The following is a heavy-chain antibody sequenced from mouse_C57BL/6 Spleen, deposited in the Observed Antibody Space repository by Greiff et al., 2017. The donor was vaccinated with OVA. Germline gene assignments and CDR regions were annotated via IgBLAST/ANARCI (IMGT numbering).Heavy chain of an antibody. CDR1: GYAISSYW. J-gene: IGHJ4*01. Sequence: QVQLQQSGAELVKPGASVKISCKASGYAISSYWMNWVKQRPGKGLEWIGQIYPGDGDTNYNGKFKGKATLTADKSSSTAYMQLSSLTSEDSAVYFCAREGYYGSSYALDDWGKGTSVTVSS. V-gene: IGHV1-80*01. CDR3: AREGYYGSSYALDD. D-gene: IGHD1-1*01. CDR2: IYPGDGDT.